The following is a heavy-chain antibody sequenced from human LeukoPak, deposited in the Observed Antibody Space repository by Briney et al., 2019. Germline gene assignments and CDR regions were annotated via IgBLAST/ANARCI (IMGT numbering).Heavy chain of an antibody. CDR3: AKCGAYRSYDY. J-gene: IGHJ4*02. D-gene: IGHD2-21*01. Sequence: GGSLRLSCAASGFTFSSYWMSWVRQAPEKGLEWVANIKEDGSEKSHADSVKGRFTVSRDNTKNSLYLQMDSLRAEDTAVYYCAKCGAYRSYDYWGQGILVIVSS. V-gene: IGHV3-7*01. CDR2: IKEDGSEK. CDR1: GFTFSSYW.